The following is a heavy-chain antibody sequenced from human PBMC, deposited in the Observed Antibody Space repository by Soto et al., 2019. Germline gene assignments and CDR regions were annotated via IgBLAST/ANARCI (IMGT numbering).Heavy chain of an antibody. J-gene: IGHJ6*02. V-gene: IGHV1-2*04. CDR3: ARGERSSSWYLGDYYYYYGMDV. CDR1: GYTFTGYY. CDR2: INPNSGGT. D-gene: IGHD6-13*01. Sequence: ASVKVSCKASGYTFTGYYMHWVRQAPGQGLEWMGWINPNSGGTNYAQKFQGWVTMTRDTSISTAYMELSRLRSDDTAVYYCARGERSSSWYLGDYYYYYGMDVWGQGTKVTVS.